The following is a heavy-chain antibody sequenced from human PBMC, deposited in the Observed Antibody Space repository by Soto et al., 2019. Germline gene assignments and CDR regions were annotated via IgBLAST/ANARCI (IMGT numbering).Heavy chain of an antibody. CDR3: ARDRLANGVTYYYYGMDV. D-gene: IGHD3-3*01. CDR1: GGTFSSYA. J-gene: IGHJ6*02. Sequence: ASVKVSCKASGGTFSSYAISWVRQAPGQGLEWMGGIIPIFGTANYAQKFQGRVTITADESTSTAYMELSSLRSEDTAAYYCARDRLANGVTYYYYGMDVWGQGTTVTVSS. CDR2: IIPIFGTA. V-gene: IGHV1-69*13.